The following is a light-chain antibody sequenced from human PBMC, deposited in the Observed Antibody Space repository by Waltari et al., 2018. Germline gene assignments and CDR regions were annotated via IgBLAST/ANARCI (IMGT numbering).Light chain of an antibody. CDR2: QDK. J-gene: IGLJ2*01. Sequence: SYELTQPPSVSVSPGQTASITCSGDKLGDKYVCWYQQKPGQSPVLVIYQDKKRPSGIPERFSGSNSGNTATLTISGTQAADEADYYCQAWDNSFVLFGGGTKLTVL. CDR1: KLGDKY. CDR3: QAWDNSFVL. V-gene: IGLV3-1*01.